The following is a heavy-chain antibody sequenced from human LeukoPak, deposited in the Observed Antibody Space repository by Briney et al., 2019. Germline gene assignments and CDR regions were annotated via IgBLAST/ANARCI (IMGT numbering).Heavy chain of an antibody. CDR3: ASVVPAAQNYFDY. D-gene: IGHD2-2*01. Sequence: GGSLRLSCAASGFTFNSYALHWVRQAPGKGLEWVAAKSYDGSNKYYTDSVKGRFTISRDNSKNTLYLQMNSLRADDTAVYYCASVVPAAQNYFDYWGQGTLVTVSS. J-gene: IGHJ4*02. CDR2: KSYDGSNK. V-gene: IGHV3-30*04. CDR1: GFTFNSYA.